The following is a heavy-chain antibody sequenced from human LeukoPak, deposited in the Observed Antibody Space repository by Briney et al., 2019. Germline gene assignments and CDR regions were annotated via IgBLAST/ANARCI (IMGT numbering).Heavy chain of an antibody. D-gene: IGHD3-22*01. V-gene: IGHV3-30*02. J-gene: IGHJ4*02. CDR1: GFTFSSYG. CDR3: AKVAPRQEYYDSSGYIFDY. CDR2: IRYDGSNK. Sequence: PGGSLRLSCAASGFTFSSYGMHWVRQAPGKGLEWVAFIRYDGSNKYYADSVKGRFTISRDNSKNTLYLQMNSLRAEDTAVYYCAKVAPRQEYYDSSGYIFDYWGQGTLVTVSS.